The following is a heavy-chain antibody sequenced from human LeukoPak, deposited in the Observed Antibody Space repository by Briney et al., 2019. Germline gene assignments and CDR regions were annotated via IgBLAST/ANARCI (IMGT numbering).Heavy chain of an antibody. J-gene: IGHJ5*02. Sequence: SETLSLTCTVSGGSISSGDYYWSWIRQPPGKGLEWIGYIYYSGSTYYNPSLKSRVTISVDTSKNQFSLKLSSVTAADTAVYYCAREVVVVVPAATVWFDPWGQGTLVTVSS. CDR3: AREVVVVVPAATVWFDP. CDR2: IYYSGST. D-gene: IGHD2-2*01. V-gene: IGHV4-30-4*01. CDR1: GGSISSGDYY.